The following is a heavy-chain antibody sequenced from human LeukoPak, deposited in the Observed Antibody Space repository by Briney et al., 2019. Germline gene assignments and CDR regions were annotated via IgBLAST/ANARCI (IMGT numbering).Heavy chain of an antibody. CDR3: ASLGDSGSYTP. J-gene: IGHJ4*02. Sequence: SSETLSLTCTVSGGSISTYYWSWIRQPPGKGLEWIGYIYYNGDTKYNPSLKGRVTISVDTSKDQFSLRLRSVTAADTAVYYCASLGDSGSYTPWGQGNLVTVSS. CDR2: IYYNGDT. D-gene: IGHD1-26*01. V-gene: IGHV4-59*01. CDR1: GGSISTYY.